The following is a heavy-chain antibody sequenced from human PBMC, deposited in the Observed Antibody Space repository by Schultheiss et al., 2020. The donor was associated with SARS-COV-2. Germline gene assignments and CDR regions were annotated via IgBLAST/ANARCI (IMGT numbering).Heavy chain of an antibody. D-gene: IGHD1-1*01. Sequence: SETLSLTCTVSGGSISSGGYYWSWIRQPPGKGLEWIGSIYYSGSTYYNPSLKSRVTISVDTSKNQFSLKLSSVTAADTAVYYCARVVQLGPYYYYYYMDVWGKGTTVTVSS. J-gene: IGHJ6*03. CDR1: GGSISSGGYY. CDR2: IYYSGST. CDR3: ARVVQLGPYYYYYYMDV. V-gene: IGHV4-39*01.